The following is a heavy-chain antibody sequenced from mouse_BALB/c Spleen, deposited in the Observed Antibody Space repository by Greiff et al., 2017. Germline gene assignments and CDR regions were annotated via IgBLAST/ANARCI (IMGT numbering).Heavy chain of an antibody. CDR3: ARHIYYDYEGAMDY. CDR2: ISSGGSYT. V-gene: IGHV5-6*01. Sequence: VQLKESGGDLVKPGGSLKLSCAASGFTFSSYGMSWVRQTPDKRLEWVATISSGGSYTYYPDSVKGRFTISRDNAKNTLYLQMSSLKSEDTAMYYCARHIYYDYEGAMDYWGQGTSVTVSS. D-gene: IGHD2-4*01. J-gene: IGHJ4*01. CDR1: GFTFSSYG.